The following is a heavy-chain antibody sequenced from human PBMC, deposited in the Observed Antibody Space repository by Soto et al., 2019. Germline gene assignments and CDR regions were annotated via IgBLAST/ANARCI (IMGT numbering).Heavy chain of an antibody. CDR2: ISGSGGST. CDR3: AKEPVDGSIVLMAMGGEFDY. V-gene: IGHV3-23*01. D-gene: IGHD2-8*01. Sequence: PGGSLRLSCAASGFTFSSYAMSWVRQAPGKGLEWVSAISGSGGSTYYADSVKGRFTISRDNSKNTLYLQMNSLRAEDTAVYYCAKEPVDGSIVLMAMGGEFDYWGQGTMVTVSS. J-gene: IGHJ4*02. CDR1: GFTFSSYA.